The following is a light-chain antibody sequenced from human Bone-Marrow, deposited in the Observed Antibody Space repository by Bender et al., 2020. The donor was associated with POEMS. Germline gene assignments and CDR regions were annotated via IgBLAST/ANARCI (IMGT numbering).Light chain of an antibody. CDR2: QNT. CDR1: KLGDKY. J-gene: IGLJ1*01. CDR3: QVWDNSNNQEI. Sequence: SYELTQPPSVSVSPGQTASITCSGNKLGDKYVCWYQQKPGQSPVLVISQNTRRPSGIPERFSGSISGNTATLTISGTQAIDEADYYCQVWDNSNNQEIFGIGTMVTVL. V-gene: IGLV3-1*01.